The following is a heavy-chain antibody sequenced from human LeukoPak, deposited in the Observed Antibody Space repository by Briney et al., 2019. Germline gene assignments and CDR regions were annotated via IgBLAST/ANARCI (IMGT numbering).Heavy chain of an antibody. D-gene: IGHD3-10*01. V-gene: IGHV3-7*01. CDR1: EFTFSRYW. CDR3: ARIPSAEGNSFDY. J-gene: IGHJ4*02. CDR2: IKQDGSEK. Sequence: PGGSLRLSCAASEFTFSRYWMSWVRQAPGKGLEWVANIKQDGSEKYYVDSVKGRFTISRDNAKNSLYLQMNSLRAEETAVYYCARIPSAEGNSFDYWGQGTLVTVSS.